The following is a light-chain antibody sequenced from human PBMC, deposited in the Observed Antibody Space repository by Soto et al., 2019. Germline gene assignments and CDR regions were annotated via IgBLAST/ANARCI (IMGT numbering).Light chain of an antibody. CDR1: RSDIGSNX. CDR3: AAWDDSLTGPV. Sequence: QSVLSQPPSASGTPGQTVIISCSGSRSDIGSNXVXXXXXXXXXXXXXXIYNSNQRPSGVPDRFSGSKSGTSASLAISGLQSEDEADYYCAAWDDSLTGPVFGTGTKVTVL. J-gene: IGLJ1*01. V-gene: IGLV1-44*01. CDR2: NSN.